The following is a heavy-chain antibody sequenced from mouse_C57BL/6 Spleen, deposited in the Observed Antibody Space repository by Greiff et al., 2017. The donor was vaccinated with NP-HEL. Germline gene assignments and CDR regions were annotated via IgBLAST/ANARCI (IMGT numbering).Heavy chain of an antibody. CDR3: ASLTGTEEDYAMDY. CDR1: GYTFTSYW. J-gene: IGHJ4*01. CDR2: ITPSNGGT. D-gene: IGHD4-1*01. V-gene: IGHV1-53*01. Sequence: QVQLQQPGTELVKPGASVRLSCKASGYTFTSYWMHWVKQRPGQGLEWIGNITPSNGGTNYNEKFKSKATLTVDKSSSTAYMQLSSLTSEDSAVYYCASLTGTEEDYAMDYWGQGTSVTVSS.